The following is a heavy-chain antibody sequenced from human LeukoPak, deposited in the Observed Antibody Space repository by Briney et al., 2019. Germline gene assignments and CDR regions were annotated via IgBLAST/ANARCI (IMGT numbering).Heavy chain of an antibody. Sequence: ASVKVSCKASVGTFSSYAISWVRQAPGKGLEWMGGIIPIFGTANYAQKFQGRVTITADKSTSTAYMELSSLRSEDTAVYYCAIGRGAAAVDYFDYWGQGTLVTVSS. CDR2: IIPIFGTA. V-gene: IGHV1-69*06. D-gene: IGHD6-13*01. CDR3: AIGRGAAAVDYFDY. CDR1: VGTFSSYA. J-gene: IGHJ4*02.